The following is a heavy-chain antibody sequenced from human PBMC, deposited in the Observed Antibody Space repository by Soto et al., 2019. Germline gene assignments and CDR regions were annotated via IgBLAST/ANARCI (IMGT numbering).Heavy chain of an antibody. CDR3: ARGALYSYGSYFDC. J-gene: IGHJ4*02. Sequence: PGGSLRLSCAASGFAVSTDYLIWARQAPGMGLECVSVIYDDGATYYADSVRGRFTISRDNSKNTLYLQMNSLRAEDTAVYFCARGALYSYGSYFDCWGQGTLVTVSS. CDR2: IYDDGAT. CDR1: GFAVSTDY. V-gene: IGHV3-53*01. D-gene: IGHD5-18*01.